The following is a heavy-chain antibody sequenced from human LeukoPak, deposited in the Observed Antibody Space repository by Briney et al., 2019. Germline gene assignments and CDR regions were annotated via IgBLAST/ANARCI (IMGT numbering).Heavy chain of an antibody. CDR1: GFTFSSYA. CDR2: ISSNGGST. Sequence: GGSLRLSCAASGFTFSSYAMHWVRQAPGKGLEYVSAISSNGGSTYYANSVKGRFTISRDNSKNTLYLQMNSLRAEDTAVYYCARDKIYGGNSGAFDYWGQGTLVTVSS. CDR3: ARDKIYGGNSGAFDY. V-gene: IGHV3-64*01. J-gene: IGHJ4*02. D-gene: IGHD4-23*01.